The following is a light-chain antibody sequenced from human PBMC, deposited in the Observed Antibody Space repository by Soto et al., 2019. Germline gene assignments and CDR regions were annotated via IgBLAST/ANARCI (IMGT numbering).Light chain of an antibody. J-gene: IGKJ4*01. CDR1: QSVRSSY. V-gene: IGKV3-20*01. CDR3: QQYGSSLVT. CDR2: GAS. Sequence: EDVLTQSPDTLSLSTGERATLSCRASQSVRSSYLAWYQQKPGQAPRLPIYGASRRATGIPDRFSGSGSGTDFTLTISRLEPEDFVVSYCQQYGSSLVTFGGGTKVDI.